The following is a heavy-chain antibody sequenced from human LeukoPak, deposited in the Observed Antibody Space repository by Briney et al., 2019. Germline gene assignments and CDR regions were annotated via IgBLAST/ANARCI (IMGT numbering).Heavy chain of an antibody. Sequence: SETLSLTCAVSGGSFSGYYWSWIRQPPGKGLEWIGEINHSGTTNYNPSLKSRVTISTDTSKNQFSLKLSSVTAADTAVYYCARTVYCSSTSCYHYYYYMDVWGKGTTVTVSS. CDR1: GGSFSGYY. J-gene: IGHJ6*03. V-gene: IGHV4-34*01. D-gene: IGHD2-2*01. CDR3: ARTVYCSSTSCYHYYYYMDV. CDR2: INHSGTT.